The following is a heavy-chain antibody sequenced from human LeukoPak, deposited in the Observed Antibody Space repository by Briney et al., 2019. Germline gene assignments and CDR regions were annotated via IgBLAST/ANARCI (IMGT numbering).Heavy chain of an antibody. Sequence: PGGSLSLSCAVSGHTFSSYSMNWVRQAPGKGLEWVSSISSSSSYIYYADSVKGRFTISRDNAKNSLYLQMNSLRAEDTAVYYCARDRTGEQLCWGQGTLVTVSS. CDR1: GHTFSSYS. J-gene: IGHJ4*02. CDR3: ARDRTGEQLC. CDR2: ISSSSSYI. V-gene: IGHV3-21*01. D-gene: IGHD6-6*01.